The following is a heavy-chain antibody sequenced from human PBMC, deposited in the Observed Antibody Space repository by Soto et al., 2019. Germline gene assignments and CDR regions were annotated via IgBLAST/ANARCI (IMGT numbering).Heavy chain of an antibody. CDR2: ISYDGSNK. Sequence: PGGSLRLSCAASGFTFSSYGMHWVRQAPGKGLEWVAVISYDGSNKYYADSVKGRFTISRDNSKNTLYLQMNSLRAEDTAVYYCAKSGLNAGLLWFGESPYYFDYWGQGTLVTVSS. D-gene: IGHD3-10*01. J-gene: IGHJ4*02. V-gene: IGHV3-30*18. CDR1: GFTFSSYG. CDR3: AKSGLNAGLLWFGESPYYFDY.